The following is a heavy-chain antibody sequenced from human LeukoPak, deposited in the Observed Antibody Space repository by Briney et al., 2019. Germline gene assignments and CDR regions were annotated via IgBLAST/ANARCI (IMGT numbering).Heavy chain of an antibody. Sequence: GGSLRLSCAASGFTFSSYEMTWVRQAPGKGLEWVPYISSSGSTIYYADSVKGRFTIPRDNAKNSLYLQMNSLRAEDAAVYYCAIYLGSYADYWGQGTLVTVSS. V-gene: IGHV3-48*03. CDR3: AIYLGSYADY. J-gene: IGHJ4*02. CDR1: GFTFSSYE. D-gene: IGHD1-26*01. CDR2: ISSSGSTI.